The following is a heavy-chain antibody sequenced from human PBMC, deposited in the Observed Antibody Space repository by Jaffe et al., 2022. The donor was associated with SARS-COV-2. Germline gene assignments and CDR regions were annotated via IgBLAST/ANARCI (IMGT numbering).Heavy chain of an antibody. J-gene: IGHJ4*02. Sequence: EVQLVQSGAEVKKPGESLKISCKGSGYSFTNYWIGWVRQMPEKGLEWVGIIYPGDSDTRYSPSYEGQVTISVDKSSSTAYLQWSSLKASDSAMYYCARLGIRGLLRPPFDYWGQGTLVTLSS. CDR1: GYSFTNYW. CDR2: IYPGDSDT. V-gene: IGHV5-51*01. CDR3: ARLGIRGLLRPPFDY. D-gene: IGHD3-10*01.